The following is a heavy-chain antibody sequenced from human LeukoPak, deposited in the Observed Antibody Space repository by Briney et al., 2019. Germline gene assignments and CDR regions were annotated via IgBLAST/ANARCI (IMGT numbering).Heavy chain of an antibody. J-gene: IGHJ4*02. D-gene: IGHD3-22*01. CDR3: ARGPITMIVVVTAFDY. Sequence: ASVTVSFKASGYTFTSYYMHWVRQAPGQGLEWMGIINPSGGSTSYAQKFQGRVTMTRDTSTSTVYMELSSLRSEDTAVYYCARGPITMIVVVTAFDYWGQGTLVTVSS. V-gene: IGHV1-46*01. CDR1: GYTFTSYY. CDR2: INPSGGST.